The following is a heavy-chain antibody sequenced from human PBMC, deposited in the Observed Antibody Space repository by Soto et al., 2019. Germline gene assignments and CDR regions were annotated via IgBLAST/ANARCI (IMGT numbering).Heavy chain of an antibody. CDR2: IAPFSGDV. V-gene: IGHV1-45*02. J-gene: IGHJ4*02. CDR3: ASGGAGSGPFTWELPDH. D-gene: IGHD1-26*01. CDR1: GNTFSYRY. Sequence: QMQLVQSGVEVTKTGSSVTVSCQALGNTFSYRYLHWVRQAPGQALEWMGWIAPFSGDVHYAQKFQERVTLTRDRSINTAYMRMSSLRSEDTAIYFCASGGAGSGPFTWELPDHWGQGTLVTVSS.